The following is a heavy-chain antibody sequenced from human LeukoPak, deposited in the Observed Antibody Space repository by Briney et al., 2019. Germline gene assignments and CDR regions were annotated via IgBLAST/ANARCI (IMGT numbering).Heavy chain of an antibody. J-gene: IGHJ6*04. CDR2: MSYPGSI. D-gene: IGHD5/OR15-5a*01. CDR1: GAFVITYR. CDR3: ARDSVSHDVLFV. V-gene: IGHV4-59*02. Sequence: SECLSPTFSFSGAFVITYRWGCVRQPPGKGLEWIGSMSYPGSIIYNPSLKNRVSISGDTSKNQFSLELTSAATADTAVYYCARDSVSHDVLFVGGKGTTVTVSS.